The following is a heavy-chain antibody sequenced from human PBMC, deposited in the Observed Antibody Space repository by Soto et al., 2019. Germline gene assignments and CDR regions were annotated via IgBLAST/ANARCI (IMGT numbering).Heavy chain of an antibody. D-gene: IGHD3-9*01. V-gene: IGHV4-4*02. CDR1: GGSIGRTNW. Sequence: PSETLSLTCAVSGGSIGRTNWWSWVRQPPGKGLEWIGEIYDSGSTNYNPSLKSRVTISLDKSKNQFSLKISSVTAADTAVYYCARLKTYDXLNKSDYWSQGSLVTVSS. CDR2: IYDSGST. CDR3: ARLKTYDXLNKSDY. J-gene: IGHJ4*02.